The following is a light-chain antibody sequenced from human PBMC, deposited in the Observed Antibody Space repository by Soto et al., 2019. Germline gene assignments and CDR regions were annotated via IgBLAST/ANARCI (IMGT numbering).Light chain of an antibody. CDR1: QSFVYRDGNTY. V-gene: IGKV2-30*01. CDR2: EVS. Sequence: VVMTQSPLSLPVTLGQPASISCKSSQSFVYRDGNTYLNWFQQRPGQSPRRLIYEVSHRDSGVPDRFSGSGSGTDFTLKISMVEAEDVGVYYCVQGTHWPPFTFGQGTKLEIK. J-gene: IGKJ2*01. CDR3: VQGTHWPPFT.